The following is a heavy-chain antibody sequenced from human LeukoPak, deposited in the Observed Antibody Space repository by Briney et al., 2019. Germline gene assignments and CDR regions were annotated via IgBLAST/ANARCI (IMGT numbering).Heavy chain of an antibody. Sequence: PSETLSLTCAVYGGSFSGYYWSWIRQPPGKGLEWIGEINHSGSTNYHPSLKSRVTISVDTSKNQFSVKLSTVTAADTAVYYCARGGIAVAGGPNWFDPWGQGTLVTVSS. V-gene: IGHV4-34*01. CDR1: GGSFSGYY. CDR2: INHSGST. CDR3: ARGGIAVAGGPNWFDP. D-gene: IGHD6-19*01. J-gene: IGHJ5*02.